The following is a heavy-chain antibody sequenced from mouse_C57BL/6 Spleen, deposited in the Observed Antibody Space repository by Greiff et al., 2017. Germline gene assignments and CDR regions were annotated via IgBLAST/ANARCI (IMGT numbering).Heavy chain of an antibody. CDR3: TRQGYYGSSRYFDV. CDR2: IDPETGGT. D-gene: IGHD1-1*01. V-gene: IGHV1-15*01. Sequence: QVQLQQSGAELVRPGASVTLSCKASGYTFTDYEMHWVKQTPVHGLEWIGAIDPETGGTAYNQKFKGKAILTADKSSSTAYMELRSLTSEDSAVYYCTRQGYYGSSRYFDVWGTGTTVTVSS. J-gene: IGHJ1*03. CDR1: GYTFTDYE.